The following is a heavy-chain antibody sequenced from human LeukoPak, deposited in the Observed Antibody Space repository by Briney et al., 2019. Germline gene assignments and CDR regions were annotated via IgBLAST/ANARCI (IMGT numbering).Heavy chain of an antibody. CDR3: ARDQGNY. J-gene: IGHJ4*02. CDR2: ISSSGTTI. V-gene: IGHV3-48*03. Sequence: GGSLRLSCTASGFTFSSFEMNWVRQAPGKGLEWLSYISSSGTTIYYADSVRGRLTISRDNAKNSLYLRMNSLRAEDTAVYYCARDQGNYWGRGTLVTVSS. CDR1: GFTFSSFE.